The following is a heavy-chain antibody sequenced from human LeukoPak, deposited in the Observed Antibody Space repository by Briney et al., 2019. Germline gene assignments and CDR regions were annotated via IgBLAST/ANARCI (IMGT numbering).Heavy chain of an antibody. Sequence: KTSETLSLTYAVSGGSISSSHHYWGWIRQPPGKGLEWIGSIYSSGSTYYNPSLRTRVTISVDTSKNQFSLKLSSVTAADTAVYYCARDPGRKEGDWYFDLWGRGTLVTVSS. CDR2: IYSSGST. CDR1: GGSISSSHHY. J-gene: IGHJ2*01. CDR3: ARDPGRKEGDWYFDL. V-gene: IGHV4-39*02.